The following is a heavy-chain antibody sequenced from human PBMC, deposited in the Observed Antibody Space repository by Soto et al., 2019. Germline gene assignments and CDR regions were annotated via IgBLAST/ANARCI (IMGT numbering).Heavy chain of an antibody. V-gene: IGHV3-21*02. D-gene: IGHD1-26*01. J-gene: IGHJ4*02. CDR3: VREDGVVGASSAFDS. CDR2: ITGRSNYK. Sequence: EVQLVESGGGLVAPGGSLRLSCVASGFALTTYTMNWVRQAPGTGLEWVSSITGRSNYKYYSDSVKGRFTISRDNAQNSLFLQMSRLEPEDTAVYYCVREDGVVGASSAFDSWGQGTLVTVSS. CDR1: GFALTTYT.